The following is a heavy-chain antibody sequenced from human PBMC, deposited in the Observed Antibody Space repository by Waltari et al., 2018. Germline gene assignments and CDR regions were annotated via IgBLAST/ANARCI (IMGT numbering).Heavy chain of an antibody. Sequence: EVQLVESGGGLVQPGGSLRLSCAASGFTFSSYWMSWVRRAPGKGLGWVAKIKQDGSEKYYVDSVKGRFTISRDNAKNSLYLQMNSLRAEDTAVYYCAREVGEQQLGDAFDIWGQGTMVTVSS. V-gene: IGHV3-7*01. CDR2: IKQDGSEK. CDR1: GFTFSSYW. D-gene: IGHD6-13*01. J-gene: IGHJ3*02. CDR3: AREVGEQQLGDAFDI.